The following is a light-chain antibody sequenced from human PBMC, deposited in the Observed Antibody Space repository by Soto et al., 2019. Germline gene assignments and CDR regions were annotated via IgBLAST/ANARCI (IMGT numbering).Light chain of an antibody. CDR3: SSYGGYNNVV. J-gene: IGLJ1*01. CDR1: SSDVGGYNY. CDR2: EVN. V-gene: IGLV2-8*01. Sequence: LTQPPSASGSPGQSVTISCTGTSSDVGGYNYVSWFQRHPGKAPKLIIHEVNQRPSGVPDRFSGSKSGNTASLTVSGLQAEDEGTYYCSSYGGYNNVVFGTGTKVTVL.